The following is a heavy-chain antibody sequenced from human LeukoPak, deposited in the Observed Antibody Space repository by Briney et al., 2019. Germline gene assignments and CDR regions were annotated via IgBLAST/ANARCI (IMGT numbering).Heavy chain of an antibody. CDR2: INPNSGGT. CDR1: GYTFTGYY. CDR3: ARADIVVVPAAIGYFQH. V-gene: IGHV1-2*02. J-gene: IGHJ1*01. Sequence: ASVKVSCKASGYTFTGYYMHWVRQAPGQGLEWMGWINPNSGGTNYAQKFQGRVTMTRDTSISTAYMELSRLRSDDTAVYYCARADIVVVPAAIGYFQHWGPGTLVTVSS. D-gene: IGHD2-2*02.